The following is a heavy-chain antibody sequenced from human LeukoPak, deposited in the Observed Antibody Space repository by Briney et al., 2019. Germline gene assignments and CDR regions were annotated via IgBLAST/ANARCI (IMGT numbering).Heavy chain of an antibody. J-gene: IGHJ1*01. CDR3: ARGFCGGDCYGD. Sequence: GGSLRLSCAASGFTFSDYFMNWVRQAPGKGLEYVSSISGSSRHIYYADSVKGRFTISRDNTKSSLYLQMNSLRVEDMAVYYCARGFCGGDCYGDWGQGTLVTVSS. CDR1: GFTFSDYF. D-gene: IGHD2-21*02. V-gene: IGHV3-21*01. CDR2: ISGSSRHI.